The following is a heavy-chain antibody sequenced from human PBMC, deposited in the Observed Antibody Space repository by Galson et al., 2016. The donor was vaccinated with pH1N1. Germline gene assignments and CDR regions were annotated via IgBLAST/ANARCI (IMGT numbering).Heavy chain of an antibody. CDR2: IYWDDDK. CDR1: GFSINSSGMG. Sequence: PALVKPTQTLTLTCTFSGFSINSSGMGVGWIRQPPGQALEWLAVIYWDDDKRYSLSLKSRLTIGKDTSKNQVVLTMTNMDPVDTGTYYCAHREVMITNAFDFWGRGTMVTVSS. J-gene: IGHJ3*01. CDR3: AHREVMITNAFDF. V-gene: IGHV2-5*08. D-gene: IGHD3-10*01.